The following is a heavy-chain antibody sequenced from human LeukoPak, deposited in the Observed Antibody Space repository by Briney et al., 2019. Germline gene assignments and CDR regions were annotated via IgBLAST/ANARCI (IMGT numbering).Heavy chain of an antibody. CDR3: ARDPDRDGYNSNQQTFDY. CDR2: ISYDGSNK. CDR1: GFTFSSYA. Sequence: GGSLRLSCAASGFTFSSYAMHWVRQAPGKGLEWVAVISYDGSNKYYADSVKGRFTISRDNSKNTLYLQMNSLRAEDTAVYYCARDPDRDGYNSNQQTFDYWGQGTLVTVSS. V-gene: IGHV3-30-3*01. D-gene: IGHD5-24*01. J-gene: IGHJ4*02.